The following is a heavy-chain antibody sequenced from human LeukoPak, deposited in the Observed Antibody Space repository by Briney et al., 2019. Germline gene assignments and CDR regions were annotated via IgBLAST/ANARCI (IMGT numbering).Heavy chain of an antibody. CDR1: GGTFSSYA. J-gene: IGHJ4*02. CDR2: IIPIFGTA. V-gene: IGHV1-69*13. Sequence: EASVKVSCKASGGTFSSYAISWVRQAPGQGLEWMGGIIPIFGTANYAQKFQGRVTITADESTSTAYMDLSSLRSEDTAVYYCARVAASGSYYNANFDYWGQGTLVTVSS. CDR3: ARVAASGSYYNANFDY. D-gene: IGHD3-10*01.